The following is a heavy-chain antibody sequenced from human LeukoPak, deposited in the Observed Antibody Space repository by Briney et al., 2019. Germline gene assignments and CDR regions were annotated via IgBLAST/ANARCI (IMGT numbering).Heavy chain of an antibody. CDR2: ISTSGNTI. V-gene: IGHV3-11*04. CDR1: RFTLSDHS. Sequence: GGSLRLSCAASRFTLSDHSMSWIRQAPGKGLEWVSYISTSGNTIYYADSVKGRFTISRDNAKNSLYLQMNSLRAEDTAVYYCARTPCSGSYCGYYYYGMDVWGQGTTVTVSS. D-gene: IGHD3-10*02. J-gene: IGHJ6*02. CDR3: ARTPCSGSYCGYYYYGMDV.